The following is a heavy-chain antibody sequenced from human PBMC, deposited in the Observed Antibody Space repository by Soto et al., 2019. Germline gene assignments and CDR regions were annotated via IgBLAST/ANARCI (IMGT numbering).Heavy chain of an antibody. V-gene: IGHV3-23*01. CDR3: AKEARVRPPAGDYFDQ. CDR2: IAVHDNK. Sequence: WGSLRLSCAASEFIFTNYVINWVRQAPGKGLEWVSAIAVHDNKYYADSVRGRFTISRDDSTDTVYLRMNRLRLEDTAVYYCAKEARVRPPAGDYFDQWAPGTMVTVYS. CDR1: EFIFTNYV. D-gene: IGHD2-21*01. J-gene: IGHJ4*02.